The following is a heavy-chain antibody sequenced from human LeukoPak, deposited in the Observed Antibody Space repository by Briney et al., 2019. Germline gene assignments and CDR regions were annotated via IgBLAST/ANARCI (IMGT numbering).Heavy chain of an antibody. Sequence: SETLSLTCSVSGGSISSTSSDWGWIRQPPGKGREGIGSIYYSGNTYYSPSLKSRVTISVDTSKNQFSLKLSSVTAADTAVYYCARRGGSGSPFDYWGQGTLVAVSS. V-gene: IGHV4-39*01. CDR1: GGSISSTSSD. J-gene: IGHJ4*02. CDR3: ARRGGSGSPFDY. D-gene: IGHD3-16*01. CDR2: IYYSGNT.